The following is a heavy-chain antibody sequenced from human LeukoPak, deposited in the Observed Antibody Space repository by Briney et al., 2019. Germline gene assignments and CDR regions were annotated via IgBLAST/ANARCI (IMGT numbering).Heavy chain of an antibody. D-gene: IGHD6-13*01. CDR1: GYRFSSYW. J-gene: IGHJ4*02. V-gene: IGHV5-51*01. Sequence: PGASLKISCKGSGYRFSSYWIGWVRQMPGKGLEWMGIIYPGDSDTRYSPSFQGQVTISAAKSISTAYLQWSSLKASDTAMYYCARRDGSSWSFDYWGQGTLVTVSS. CDR2: IYPGDSDT. CDR3: ARRDGSSWSFDY.